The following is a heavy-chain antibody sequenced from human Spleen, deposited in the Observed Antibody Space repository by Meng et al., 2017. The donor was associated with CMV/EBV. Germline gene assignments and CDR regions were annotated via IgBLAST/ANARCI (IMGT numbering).Heavy chain of an antibody. V-gene: IGHV3-21*01. J-gene: IGHJ6*02. D-gene: IGHD6-6*01. CDR3: ARRREWTSTAGRPYYYYAMDA. Sequence: GESLKISCAASGFTFSSYNMNWVRQAAGKGLEWVSSISSGGYKYYADSARGRFSISRDNASISLYLQMTSLRAEDTAVYFCARRREWTSTAGRPYYYYAMDAWGQGTTVTVSS. CDR2: ISSGGYK. CDR1: GFTFSSYN.